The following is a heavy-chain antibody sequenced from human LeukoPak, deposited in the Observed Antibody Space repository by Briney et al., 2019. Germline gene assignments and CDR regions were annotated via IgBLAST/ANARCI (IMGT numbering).Heavy chain of an antibody. CDR3: ARASPDHTSYYYYYYMDV. V-gene: IGHV4-4*07. CDR1: GGSISSYY. J-gene: IGHJ6*03. D-gene: IGHD1-14*01. Sequence: SETLSLTCTVSGGSISSYYWSWIRQPAGKGLEWIGRIYTSGSTNYNPSLKSRVTISVDKSKNQLSLKLSSVTAADTAVYYCARASPDHTSYYYYYYMDVWGKGTTVTVSS. CDR2: IYTSGST.